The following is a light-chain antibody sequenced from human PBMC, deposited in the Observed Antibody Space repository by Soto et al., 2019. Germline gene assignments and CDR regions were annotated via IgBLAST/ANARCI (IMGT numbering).Light chain of an antibody. CDR1: QSVSTK. J-gene: IGKJ1*01. CDR3: HQYYSFPRT. Sequence: ETVMTQSPVTLSVSPGERASLSCRASQSVSTKLAWYQQKPGQAPRLLVYGASSRATGISDRFSGSGSGTDFTLTISRLEPEDFATYYCHQYYSFPRTFGQGTKVDIK. V-gene: IGKV3D-15*01. CDR2: GAS.